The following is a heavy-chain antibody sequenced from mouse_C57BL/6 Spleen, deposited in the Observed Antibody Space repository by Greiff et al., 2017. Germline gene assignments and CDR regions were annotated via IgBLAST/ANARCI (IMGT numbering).Heavy chain of an antibody. J-gene: IGHJ1*03. CDR3: ARITTVVAPSGYFDV. Sequence: VHVKQSGPELVKPGASVKISCKASGYSFTDYNMNWVKQSNGKSLEWIGVINPNYGTTSYNQKFKGKATLTVDQSSSTAYMQLNSLTSEDSAVYYCARITTVVAPSGYFDVWGTGTTVTVSS. CDR1: GYSFTDYN. V-gene: IGHV1-39*01. D-gene: IGHD1-1*01. CDR2: INPNYGTT.